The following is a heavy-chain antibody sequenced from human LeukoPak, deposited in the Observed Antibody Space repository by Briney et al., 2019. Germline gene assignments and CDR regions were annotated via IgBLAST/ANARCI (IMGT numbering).Heavy chain of an antibody. CDR1: GFALSAYA. CDR3: ARRSLRLAPDFDF. D-gene: IGHD5/OR15-5a*01. J-gene: IGHJ4*02. V-gene: IGHV3-23*01. CDR2: ISGSGSTT. Sequence: GGSLRLSCAASGFALSAYAMSWVRQARGKGLEWVSAISGSGSTTYYADSVKGRFTISRDNSKNTLYLQVNSPRAEDTAVYYCARRSLRLAPDFDFWGQGSLVTVSS.